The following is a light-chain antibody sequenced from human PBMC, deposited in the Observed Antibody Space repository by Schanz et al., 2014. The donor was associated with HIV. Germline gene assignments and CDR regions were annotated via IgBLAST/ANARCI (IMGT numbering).Light chain of an antibody. CDR1: SSDVGAYNY. CDR3: SSYTTNGTWL. J-gene: IGLJ3*02. V-gene: IGLV2-14*01. Sequence: QFALTQPASVSGSPGQSVTISCTGTSSDVGAYNYVSWYQQYPGKAPKVMIYDVSNRPSGVSNRFSGSKSGSTASLAIFGLQAEDEADYYCSSYTTNGTWLFGGGTKLTVL. CDR2: DVS.